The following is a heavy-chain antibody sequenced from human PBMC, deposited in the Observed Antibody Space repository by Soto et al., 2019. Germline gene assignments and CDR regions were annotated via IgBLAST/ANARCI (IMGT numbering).Heavy chain of an antibody. D-gene: IGHD3-10*01. J-gene: IGHJ5*02. CDR2: IKQDGSEK. Sequence: PGGSLRLSCAASGFTFSSYWMSWVRQAPGKGLEWVANIKQDGSEKYYVDSVKGRFTISRDNAKNSLYLQMNSLRAEDTAVYYCGRAGAGGYNWFAPWGQGTLVTVSS. V-gene: IGHV3-7*04. CDR3: GRAGAGGYNWFAP. CDR1: GFTFSSYW.